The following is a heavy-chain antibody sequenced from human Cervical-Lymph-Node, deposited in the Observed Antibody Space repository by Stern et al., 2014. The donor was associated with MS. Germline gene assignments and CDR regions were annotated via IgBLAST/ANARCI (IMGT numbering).Heavy chain of an antibody. J-gene: IGHJ4*02. Sequence: VQLEEPGAEVNKPGASVKVSCKASGYTFTGYYKPWVRYAPGQVPERMGWINSKSGGTIYAQSFQGRGPMTRDTSISTAYMELSGLRPDDTAVYYCARDLIGDGDLSLDNWGQGTLVTVSS. CDR2: INSKSGGT. D-gene: IGHD3-10*01. V-gene: IGHV1-2*02. CDR3: ARDLIGDGDLSLDN. CDR1: GYTFTGYY.